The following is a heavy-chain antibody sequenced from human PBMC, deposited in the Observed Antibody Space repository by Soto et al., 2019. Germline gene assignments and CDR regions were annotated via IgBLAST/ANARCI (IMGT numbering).Heavy chain of an antibody. J-gene: IGHJ2*01. Sequence: QVQLVQSGAEVKKPGASVKVSCKASGYTFTSYDINWVRQATGQGLEWMGWMNPNSGNTGYAQKFQGRVTMTRNTSISTAYVELSSVRSEDTAVYYCARSSARGEFEDWYFDLWGRGTLVTVSS. CDR2: MNPNSGNT. V-gene: IGHV1-8*01. D-gene: IGHD3-16*01. CDR1: GYTFTSYD. CDR3: ARSSARGEFEDWYFDL.